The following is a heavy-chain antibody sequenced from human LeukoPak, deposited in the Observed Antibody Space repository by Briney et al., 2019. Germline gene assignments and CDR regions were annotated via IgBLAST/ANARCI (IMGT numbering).Heavy chain of an antibody. V-gene: IGHV4-59*01. CDR3: ARDGGGYSYGFDY. CDR2: IYYSGST. D-gene: IGHD5-18*01. Sequence: SEALSLTCTVSGGSISTYYWSWIRQPPGKGLEWIGYIYYSGSTNYNPSLKSRVTISVDTSKNQFSLKLSSVTAADTAVYYCARDGGGYSYGFDYWGQGTLVTVSS. J-gene: IGHJ4*02. CDR1: GGSISTYY.